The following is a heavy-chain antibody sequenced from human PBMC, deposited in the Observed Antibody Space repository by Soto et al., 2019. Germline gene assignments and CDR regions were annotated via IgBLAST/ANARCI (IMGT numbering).Heavy chain of an antibody. D-gene: IGHD2-21*02. J-gene: IGHJ4*02. V-gene: IGHV1-69*06. CDR3: ARDPDYGGNSGLGLVDY. CDR1: GGTFSDYS. CDR2: IIPIFGTP. Sequence: QVQLVQSGAEVKKPGSSVRVSCKASGGTFSDYSINWVRQAPGQGLEWMGGIIPIFGTPNYAQKFQGRVTITADKSTSTAYMEVSSLRSVDTAVYYCARDPDYGGNSGLGLVDYWGQGTLVTVSS.